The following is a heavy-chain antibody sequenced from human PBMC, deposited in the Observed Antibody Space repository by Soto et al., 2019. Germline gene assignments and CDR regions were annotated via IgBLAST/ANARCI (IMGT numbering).Heavy chain of an antibody. CDR2: INAGNGNT. J-gene: IGHJ4*02. Sequence: ASVKVSCKASGYTFTSYSMHCVRQPAGQRLEWMGWINAGNGNTKYSQKFQGRVTITRDTSASTAYMELSSLRSEDTAVYYCARGGQWLVRGPFDYWGQGTLVTVSS. D-gene: IGHD6-19*01. CDR3: ARGGQWLVRGPFDY. CDR1: GYTFTSYS. V-gene: IGHV1-3*01.